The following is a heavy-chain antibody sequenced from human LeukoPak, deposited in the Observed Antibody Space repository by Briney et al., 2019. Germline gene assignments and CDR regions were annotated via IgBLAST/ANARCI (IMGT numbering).Heavy chain of an antibody. CDR2: ISTSGVYT. CDR3: ANPEGLEGGPSNYVFNV. CDR1: RFIFSKYA. J-gene: IGHJ6*03. V-gene: IGHV3-23*01. Sequence: GGSLRLSCAASRFIFSKYAMSWVRLAPGKGLEWVSGISTSGVYTYYADSVKGRFTVSRDNYKSTLYLQIDSLRADDTAVYYCANPEGLEGGPSNYVFNVGGKGKRVT. D-gene: IGHD3-10*02.